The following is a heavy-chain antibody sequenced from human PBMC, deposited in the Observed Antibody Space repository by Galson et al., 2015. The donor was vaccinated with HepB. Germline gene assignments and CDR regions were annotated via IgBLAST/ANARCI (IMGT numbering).Heavy chain of an antibody. CDR2: ISGSGGST. D-gene: IGHD4-17*01. Sequence: SLRLSCAASGFTFSSYAMSWVRQAPGKGLEWVSGISGSGGSTNYADSVKGRFTISRDNSKNTLYLQINSLRAEDTAVYYCATFRRTVTTDSDYWGQGTLVTVSS. CDR3: ATFRRTVTTDSDY. CDR1: GFTFSSYA. V-gene: IGHV3-23*01. J-gene: IGHJ4*02.